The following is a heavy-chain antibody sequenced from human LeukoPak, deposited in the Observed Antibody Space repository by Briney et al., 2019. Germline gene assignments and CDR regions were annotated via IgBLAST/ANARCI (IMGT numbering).Heavy chain of an antibody. CDR2: ISSSSSYI. Sequence: PGGTLRLSCAASGFTFSSYSMNWVRQAPGKGLEWVSSISSSSSYIYYAASVKGRFTISRDNTKNSLYLQMNSLRAEDTAVYYCARDPSITMVRGWEDYWGQGTLVTVSS. CDR3: ARDPSITMVRGWEDY. CDR1: GFTFSSYS. V-gene: IGHV3-21*01. J-gene: IGHJ4*02. D-gene: IGHD3-10*01.